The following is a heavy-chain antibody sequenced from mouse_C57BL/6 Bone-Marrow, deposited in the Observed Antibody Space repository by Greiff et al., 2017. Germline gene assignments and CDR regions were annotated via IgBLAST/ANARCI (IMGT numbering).Heavy chain of an antibody. V-gene: IGHV14-4*01. CDR1: GFNIKDAY. Sequence: EVQLVESGAELVRPGASVKLSCTASGFNIKDAYMHWVKQRPEQGLEWIGWIDPENGDTEYASKFQGKATITVDKSSNTAYLQLSSLTSEDTAVYYCTRIAYWGQGTLVTVSA. CDR3: TRIAY. J-gene: IGHJ3*01. CDR2: IDPENGDT.